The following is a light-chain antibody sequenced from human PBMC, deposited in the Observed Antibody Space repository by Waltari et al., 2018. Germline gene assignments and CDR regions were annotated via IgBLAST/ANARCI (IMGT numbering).Light chain of an antibody. Sequence: AIRITTSPYSPSASQADRVAITCRSSKGISSYLAWYQQKPGKAPKLLSYAASTLQSGVPSRFSGSGSGTDFTLTISCLQSEDFATYYCQQYYSYPWTFGQGTKVEIK. CDR3: QQYYSYPWT. V-gene: IGKV1-8*01. CDR1: KGISSY. CDR2: AAS. J-gene: IGKJ1*01.